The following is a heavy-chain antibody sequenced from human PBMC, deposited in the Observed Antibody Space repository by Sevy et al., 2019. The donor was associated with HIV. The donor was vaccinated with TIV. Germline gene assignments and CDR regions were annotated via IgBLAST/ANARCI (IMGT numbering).Heavy chain of an antibody. CDR3: ASRAAAGTERNYYYVMDV. D-gene: IGHD6-13*01. J-gene: IGHJ6*02. Sequence: SETLSLTCTVSGGSISSSSYYWGWIRQPPGKGLEWIGSIYYSGSTYYNPSLKSRVTISVDTSKNQFSLKLSSVTAADTAVYYCASRAAAGTERNYYYVMDVWGQGTTVTVSS. CDR1: GGSISSSSYY. V-gene: IGHV4-39*01. CDR2: IYYSGST.